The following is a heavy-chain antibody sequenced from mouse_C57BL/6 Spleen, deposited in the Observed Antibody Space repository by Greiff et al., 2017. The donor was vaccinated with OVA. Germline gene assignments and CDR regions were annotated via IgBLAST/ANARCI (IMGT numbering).Heavy chain of an antibody. V-gene: IGHV14-1*01. CDR3: TTNYGSSPGYFDV. CDR2: IDPEDGDT. D-gene: IGHD1-1*01. CDR1: GFNIKDYY. J-gene: IGHJ1*03. Sequence: VQLQQSGAELVRPGASVKLSCTASGFNIKDYYMHWVKQRPEQGLEWIGRIDPEDGDTEYAPKFQGKANMTADTSSNTAYLQLSSLTSEDTAVYYCTTNYGSSPGYFDVWGTGTTVTVSS.